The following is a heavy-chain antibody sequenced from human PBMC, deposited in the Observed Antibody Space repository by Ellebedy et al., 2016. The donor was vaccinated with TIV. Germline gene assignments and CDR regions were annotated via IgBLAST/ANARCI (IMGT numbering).Heavy chain of an antibody. D-gene: IGHD3-22*01. CDR1: GYTFTSYY. V-gene: IGHV1-46*01. CDR2: INPSGGST. Sequence: ASVKVSCXASGYTFTSYYMHWVRRAPGQGLEWMGIINPSGGSTSYAQKFQGRVTMTRDTSTSTVYMELSSLRSEDTAVYYCAVYDSSGYYLIDYWGQGTLVTVSS. CDR3: AVYDSSGYYLIDY. J-gene: IGHJ4*02.